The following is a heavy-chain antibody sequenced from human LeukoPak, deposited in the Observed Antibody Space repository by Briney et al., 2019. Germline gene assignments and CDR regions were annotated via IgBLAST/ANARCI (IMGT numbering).Heavy chain of an antibody. J-gene: IGHJ5*02. V-gene: IGHV4-39*01. Sequence: PSETLSLTCTVSGGAISSYYWGWIRQPPGKGLEWIGSIYYSGSTYYNPSLKSRVTISVDTSKNQVSLRLSSVTAADTSVYYCARHSSGWSTNRVWFDPWGQGTLVTVSS. CDR3: ARHSSGWSTNRVWFDP. D-gene: IGHD6-19*01. CDR2: IYYSGST. CDR1: GGAISSYY.